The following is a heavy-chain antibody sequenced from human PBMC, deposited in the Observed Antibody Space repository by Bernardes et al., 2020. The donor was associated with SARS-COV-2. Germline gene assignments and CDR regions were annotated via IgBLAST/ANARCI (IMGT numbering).Heavy chain of an antibody. D-gene: IGHD2-15*01. V-gene: IGHV3-74*01. CDR3: ARDFGGNFDY. J-gene: IGHJ4*02. CDR2: INEDGSIT. Sequence: GSLRLSCAASGFSVSAYWMHWVRQVPGEGLVWVSRINEDGSITDYADSVRGRFTIFRDIANNKIYLQMHSLRTEDTAVYYCARDFGGNFDYWGQGTLVTVSS. CDR1: GFSVSAYW.